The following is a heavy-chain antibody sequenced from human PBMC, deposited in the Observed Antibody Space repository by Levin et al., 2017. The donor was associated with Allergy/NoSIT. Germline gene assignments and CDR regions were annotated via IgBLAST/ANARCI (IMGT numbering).Heavy chain of an antibody. CDR3: ARGVEDYYDSSGYYRY. CDR2: INPNSGGT. J-gene: IGHJ4*02. CDR1: GYTFTGYY. Sequence: GESLKISCKASGYTFTGYYMHWVRQAPGQGLEWMGWINPNSGGTNYAQKFQGRVTMTRDTSISTAYMELSRLRSDDTAVYYCARGVEDYYDSSGYYRYWGQGTLVTVSS. V-gene: IGHV1-2*02. D-gene: IGHD3-22*01.